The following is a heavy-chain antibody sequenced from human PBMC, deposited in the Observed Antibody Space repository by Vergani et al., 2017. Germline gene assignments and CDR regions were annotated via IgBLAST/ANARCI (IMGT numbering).Heavy chain of an antibody. Sequence: EVRLVESGGRLVQPGRSLRLSCAASGFTFDDYAMHWVRQIPGKGLEWVSGISWSSDSIGYADSVKGRFSISRDNARNSLYLQMNSLKTEDTALYYCVRDWGDKTAASASWGQGTLVTVSS. J-gene: IGHJ5*02. CDR1: GFTFDDYA. V-gene: IGHV3-9*01. D-gene: IGHD2-2*01. CDR2: ISWSSDSI. CDR3: VRDWGDKTAASAS.